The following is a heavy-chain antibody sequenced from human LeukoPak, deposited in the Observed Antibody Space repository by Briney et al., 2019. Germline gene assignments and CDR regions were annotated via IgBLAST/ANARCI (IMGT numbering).Heavy chain of an antibody. Sequence: PGGSLRLSCAASGFTFSSYGMHWVRQAPGKGLEWVAFIRYDGSNKYYADSVKDRFTISRDNSKNTLYLQMNSLRAEDTAVYYCARHGSITMVRGRLRYYYMDVWGKGTTVTISS. CDR3: ARHGSITMVRGRLRYYYMDV. J-gene: IGHJ6*03. CDR2: IRYDGSNK. D-gene: IGHD3-10*01. CDR1: GFTFSSYG. V-gene: IGHV3-30*02.